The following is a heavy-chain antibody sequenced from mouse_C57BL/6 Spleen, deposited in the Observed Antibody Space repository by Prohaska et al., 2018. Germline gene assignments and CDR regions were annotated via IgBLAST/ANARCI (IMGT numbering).Heavy chain of an antibody. J-gene: IGHJ2*01. CDR1: GYTFTSYW. Sequence: HVQLQQPLAELVKPGASVKLSCKASGYTFTSYWMQWVKQRPGQGLEWIGEIDPSDNYTNYNQKFKGKATLTVDTSSSTAYMQLSSLTSEDSAVYYCARRGVYDYDRAYLDYWAQGTT. CDR2: IDPSDNYT. CDR3: ARRGVYDYDRAYLDY. V-gene: IGHV1-50*01. D-gene: IGHD2-4*01.